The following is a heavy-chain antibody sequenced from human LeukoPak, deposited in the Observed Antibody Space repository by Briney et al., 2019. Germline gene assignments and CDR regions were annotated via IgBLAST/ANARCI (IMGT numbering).Heavy chain of an antibody. Sequence: GGSLRLSCAASGFTFSSYGMHWVRQAPGKGLEWVAFIRYDGSNKYYADSVKGRFTISRDNAKNSLYLQMNSLRAEDTAVYYCARRRTRVRGSAWWFDPWGQGTLVTVSS. D-gene: IGHD3-10*01. V-gene: IGHV3-30*02. CDR2: IRYDGSNK. CDR3: ARRRTRVRGSAWWFDP. CDR1: GFTFSSYG. J-gene: IGHJ5*02.